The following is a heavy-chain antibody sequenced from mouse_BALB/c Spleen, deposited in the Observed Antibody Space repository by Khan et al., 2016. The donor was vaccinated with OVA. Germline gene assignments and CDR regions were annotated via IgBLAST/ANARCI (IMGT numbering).Heavy chain of an antibody. CDR1: GHQFSSYW. Sequence: QVRLQQFGAELMKPGASVKISCKATGHQFSSYWIEWVKQRPGHGLEWIGEFLPARGTINFTEKFRGKATFTAETSSNIAYMQLHSLTSEDSAVFYCARGAGTTYGMDDWGQGTSVTVSS. CDR2: FLPARGTI. D-gene: IGHD4-1*01. CDR3: ARGAGTTYGMDD. V-gene: IGHV1-9*01. J-gene: IGHJ4*01.